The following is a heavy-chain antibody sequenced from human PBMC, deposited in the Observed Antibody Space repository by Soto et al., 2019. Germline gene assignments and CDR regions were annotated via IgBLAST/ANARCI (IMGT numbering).Heavy chain of an antibody. CDR2: ISSYNGDT. V-gene: IGHV1-18*01. J-gene: IGHJ4*02. D-gene: IGHD2-15*01. CDR1: GYTFTIYG. CDR3: ARGPYCSGGTCHSQFFDY. Sequence: GASVKVSCKASGYTFTIYGISWVRQAPGQGLEWMGWISSYNGDTNYAQKLQDRVSMTADTSTGTAYMELRSLRSDDTAMYYCARGPYCSGGTCHSQFFDYWGQGTLVTVSS.